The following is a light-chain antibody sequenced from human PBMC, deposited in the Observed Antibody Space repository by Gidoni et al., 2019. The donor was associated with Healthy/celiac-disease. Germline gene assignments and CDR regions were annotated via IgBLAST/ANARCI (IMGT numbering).Light chain of an antibody. Sequence: IVLTQAPGTLSLSPGERSTLSCRASRSVSSSYLAGYQQKPGQAPRLLIYGASSRATGIPDSLSGSGSGTDFTLTISSLEPEDFAVYYCQQYGSSPQTFGQGTKLEIK. CDR1: RSVSSSY. V-gene: IGKV3-20*01. CDR2: GAS. J-gene: IGKJ2*01. CDR3: QQYGSSPQT.